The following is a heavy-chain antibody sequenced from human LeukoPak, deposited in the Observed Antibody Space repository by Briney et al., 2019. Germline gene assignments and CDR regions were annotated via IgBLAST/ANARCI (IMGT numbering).Heavy chain of an antibody. CDR1: GFPFRCCV. D-gene: IGHD5-18*01. Sequence: GSSLRLPCPALGFPFRCCVMHGVRQVPGKGMEGGAVTSYKGSNQFYADSVKGRLPISRDNSKNTLNLQINRLRAEDTADYYGAKDSGTPWVQLWLGSWGQGTLVTVSS. V-gene: IGHV3-30*04. CDR2: TSYKGSNQ. J-gene: IGHJ4*02. CDR3: AKDSGTPWVQLWLGS.